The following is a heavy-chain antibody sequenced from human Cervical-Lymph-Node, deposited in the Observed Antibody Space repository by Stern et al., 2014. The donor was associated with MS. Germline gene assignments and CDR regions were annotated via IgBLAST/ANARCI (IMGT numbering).Heavy chain of an antibody. D-gene: IGHD1-1*01. CDR3: VPTGLP. CDR1: GFNFSRYL. Sequence: MQLVESGGGVVQPGRSLRLSCAASGFNFSRYLMSWVRQAPGKGLEWLAVISTDGSDAKYADSVEGRFTISRDNSKNTFYLQMNSLKVEDTAVYFCVPTGLPWGQGTLVAVSS. V-gene: IGHV3-30-3*01. J-gene: IGHJ5*02. CDR2: ISTDGSDA.